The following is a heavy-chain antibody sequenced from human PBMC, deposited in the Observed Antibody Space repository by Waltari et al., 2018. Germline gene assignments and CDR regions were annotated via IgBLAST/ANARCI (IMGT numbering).Heavy chain of an antibody. V-gene: IGHV4-4*07. CDR3: AESDSGSWQYFFNS. J-gene: IGHJ4*02. Sequence: QMKLLESGPGLVKPSETLSLTCTVSAASISGHYWSWIRQPAGKGLEWIGRVYSTGATNYNPSLGRRATISVDTARKQVSLKLTSVTAADTAMYFCAESDSGSWQYFFNSWGQGALVTVSS. D-gene: IGHD6-19*01. CDR2: VYSTGAT. CDR1: AASISGHY.